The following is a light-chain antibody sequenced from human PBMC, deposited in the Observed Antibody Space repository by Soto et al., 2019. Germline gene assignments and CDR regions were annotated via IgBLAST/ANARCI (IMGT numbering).Light chain of an antibody. CDR2: DVS. Sequence: QSALTQPRSVSGSPGQSVTISCTGTSSDVGGYNYVSWYQQHPGKAPKLMIYDVSKRPSGVPDRFSGSKSGNTASLTISGLRAEHEADYYCCSYAGSYTFGVVVGTRTQLTVL. CDR1: SSDVGGYNY. CDR3: CSYAGSYTFGVV. V-gene: IGLV2-11*01. J-gene: IGLJ1*01.